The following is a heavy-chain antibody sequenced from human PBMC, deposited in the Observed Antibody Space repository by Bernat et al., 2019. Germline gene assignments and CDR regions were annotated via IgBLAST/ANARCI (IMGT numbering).Heavy chain of an antibody. Sequence: QVTLRESGPALVKPTQTLTLTCTFSGFSLSTSGMCVSWIRQPPGKALEWLALIDWDDDKYYSTSLKTRLTISKDTSNNQVVLTMTNMDPVDTATYYCARTRRITIFGVVITYYYYYYYMDVWGKGTTVTVSS. CDR3: ARTRRITIFGVVITYYYYYYYMDV. J-gene: IGHJ6*03. D-gene: IGHD3-3*01. V-gene: IGHV2-70*01. CDR2: IDWDDDK. CDR1: GFSLSTSGMC.